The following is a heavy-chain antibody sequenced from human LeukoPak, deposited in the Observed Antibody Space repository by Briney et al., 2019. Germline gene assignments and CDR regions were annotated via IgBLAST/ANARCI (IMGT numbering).Heavy chain of an antibody. D-gene: IGHD3-10*01. CDR3: ARPDYYGSGSYNAFDI. CDR2: MNPNSGNT. J-gene: IGHJ3*02. CDR1: GYTFTSYD. Sequence: ASVKVSCKASGYTFTSYDINWVRQATGQGLEWMGWMNPNSGNTGYAQKFQGRVTMTTDTSTSTAYMELRSLRSDDTAVYYCARPDYYGSGSYNAFDIWGQGTMVTVSS. V-gene: IGHV1-8*01.